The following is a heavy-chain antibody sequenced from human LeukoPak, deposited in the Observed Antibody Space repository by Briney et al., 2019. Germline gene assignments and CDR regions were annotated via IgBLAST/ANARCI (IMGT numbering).Heavy chain of an antibody. Sequence: AGGSLRLSCAASGFTFSSYAMHWVRQAPGKGLEWVAVISYDGSNKYYADSVKGRFTISRDNSKNTLYLQMNSLRAEDTAVYYCARARDSTYYYYGMDVWGQGTTVTVSS. D-gene: IGHD2-21*02. CDR3: ARARDSTYYYYGMDV. CDR2: ISYDGSNK. V-gene: IGHV3-30-3*01. J-gene: IGHJ6*02. CDR1: GFTFSSYA.